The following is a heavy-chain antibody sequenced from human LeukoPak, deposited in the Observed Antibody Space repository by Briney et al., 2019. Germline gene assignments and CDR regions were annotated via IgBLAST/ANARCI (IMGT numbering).Heavy chain of an antibody. CDR3: ARRPLYCSSTSCPPPFDY. J-gene: IGHJ4*02. CDR1: GYTFTSYG. V-gene: IGHV1-18*01. Sequence: ASVKVSCKASGYTFTSYGISWVRQAPGQGLEWMGWISAYNGNTNYAQKLQGRVTMTTDTSTSTAYMELSRLRSDDTAVYYCARRPLYCSSTSCPPPFDYWGQGSLVTVSS. CDR2: ISAYNGNT. D-gene: IGHD2-2*01.